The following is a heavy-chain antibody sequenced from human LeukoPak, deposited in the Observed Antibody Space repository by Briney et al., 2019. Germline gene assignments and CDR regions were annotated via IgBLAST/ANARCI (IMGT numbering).Heavy chain of an antibody. CDR2: INHSGST. CDR1: GGSFSGYY. D-gene: IGHD2-8*01. J-gene: IGHJ6*04. Sequence: PSETLSLTCAVYGGSFSGYYWSWIRQPPGKGLEWIGEINHSGSTNYNPSLKSRVTISVDTSKNQFSLKLSSVTAADTAVYYCARLRLMAVWGKGTTVTISS. CDR3: ARLRLMAV. V-gene: IGHV4-34*01.